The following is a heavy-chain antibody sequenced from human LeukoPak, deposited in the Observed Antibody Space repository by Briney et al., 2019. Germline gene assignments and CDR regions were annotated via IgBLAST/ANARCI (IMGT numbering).Heavy chain of an antibody. V-gene: IGHV3-48*01. CDR1: GFTFSSHN. CDR2: ISSGSTTI. J-gene: IGHJ4*02. Sequence: GGSLRLSCAASGFTFSSHNMNWVRQAPGKGLEWVSYISSGSTTIYQADSVKGRFTISRDNAKNSLYLQMNSLRAEDTAVYYCAKEIDNYYGSSGIDYWGQGTLVTVSS. CDR3: AKEIDNYYGSSGIDY. D-gene: IGHD3-22*01.